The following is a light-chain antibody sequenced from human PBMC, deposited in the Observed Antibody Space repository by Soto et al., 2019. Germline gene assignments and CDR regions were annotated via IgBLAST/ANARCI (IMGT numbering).Light chain of an antibody. CDR3: MQYAHWPHS. CDR2: KVF. J-gene: IGKJ2*03. V-gene: IGKV2-30*02. CDR1: QSLVHSSGNTF. Sequence: DGLLTQSPLSLSVTFGQPASISCRSSQSLVHSSGNTFLSWFFQRPGQSPRRLIYKVFNRDSGAPDRFSGSGSGTHFTLQITRVEAEDVGVYYCMQYAHWPHSFGQGTKLEIK.